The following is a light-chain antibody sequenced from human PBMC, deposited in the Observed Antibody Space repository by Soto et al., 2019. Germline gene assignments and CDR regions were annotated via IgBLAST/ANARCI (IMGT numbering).Light chain of an antibody. V-gene: IGLV2-14*01. CDR2: EVR. CDR3: SSYTSSGTLV. J-gene: IGLJ3*02. CDR1: ISDVGYYDY. Sequence: QPALTQPASVSGSPGQSITISCTGTISDVGYYDYVSWYQQHPGKAPKLMIFEVRNRPSGVSIRFSGSKSGNTASLTISGLQAEDESDYYCSSYTSSGTLVFGGGTKLTVL.